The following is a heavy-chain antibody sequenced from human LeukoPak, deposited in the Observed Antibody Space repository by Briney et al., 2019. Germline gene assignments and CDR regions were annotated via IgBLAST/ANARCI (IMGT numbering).Heavy chain of an antibody. D-gene: IGHD2/OR15-2a*01. J-gene: IGHJ3*02. CDR2: IIPIFGTA. CDR3: ARDGTTYAFDI. CDR1: GYTFTGYY. Sequence: ASVKVSCKASGYTFTGYYMHWVRQAPGQGLEWMGGIIPIFGTANYAQKFQGRVTITADESTSTAYMELSSLRSEDTAVYYCARDGTTYAFDIWGQGTMVTVSS. V-gene: IGHV1-69*13.